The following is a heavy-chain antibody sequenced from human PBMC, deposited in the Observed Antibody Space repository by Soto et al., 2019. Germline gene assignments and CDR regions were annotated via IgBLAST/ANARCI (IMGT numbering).Heavy chain of an antibody. Sequence: QVQLQESGPGLVKPSETLSLTCTVSGGSVSSGGYYWSWIRQPPGKGLEWIGYIYYSGSTNYNPSLKSRGTISVETSKNQFSLKVSSGTAADTAVYYCARGGYQLPHPNWLDPWGQGTLVTVSS. CDR3: ARGGYQLPHPNWLDP. CDR2: IYYSGST. D-gene: IGHD2-2*01. J-gene: IGHJ5*02. V-gene: IGHV4-61*08. CDR1: GGSVSSGGYY.